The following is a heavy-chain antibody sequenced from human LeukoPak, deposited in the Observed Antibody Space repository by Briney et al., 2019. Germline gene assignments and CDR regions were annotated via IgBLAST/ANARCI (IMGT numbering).Heavy chain of an antibody. J-gene: IGHJ4*02. CDR1: GFTFSNYN. Sequence: PGGSLRLSCAASGFTFSNYNMNWVRQAPEKGLEWISSISGSSAYIYYADSVKGRFTISRDNSKNTLHLQMHSLRAEDTAVYYCKRGFVLKNIAVSTSCRCYCDYWGQGTLVTVSS. CDR2: ISGSSAYI. CDR3: KRGFVLKNIAVSTSCRCYCDY. D-gene: IGHD2-2*01. V-gene: IGHV3-21*01.